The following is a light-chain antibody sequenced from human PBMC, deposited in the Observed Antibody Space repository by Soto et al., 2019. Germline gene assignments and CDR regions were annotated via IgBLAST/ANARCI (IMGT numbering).Light chain of an antibody. Sequence: QSALTQPASVSGSPGQSITISCTGTSSDVGGYNYVSWYQQHPGEAPKLIIYDVTNRPSGVSSRFSGSKSGNSASLTISGLQAEDEGDYYCSSYTTSSTLIIGGGTKLTVL. CDR2: DVT. CDR1: SSDVGGYNY. V-gene: IGLV2-14*03. CDR3: SSYTTSSTLI. J-gene: IGLJ2*01.